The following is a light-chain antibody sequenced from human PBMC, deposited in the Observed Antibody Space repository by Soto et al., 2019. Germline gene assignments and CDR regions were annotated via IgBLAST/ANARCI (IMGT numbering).Light chain of an antibody. V-gene: IGKV1-5*01. Sequence: DIQMTQSPSTLSASVGHSVTITCRASQSISAWLAWYQQKPGRAPKLLIYDASSLESGVTSRFSGSGSGTEFTLAISSLEPDDFATYYCQHYNSYSEAFGQGTQVDIK. CDR2: DAS. J-gene: IGKJ1*01. CDR3: QHYNSYSEA. CDR1: QSISAW.